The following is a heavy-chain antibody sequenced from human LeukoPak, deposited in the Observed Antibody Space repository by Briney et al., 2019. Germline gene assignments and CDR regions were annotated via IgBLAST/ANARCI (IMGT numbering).Heavy chain of an antibody. CDR2: ITSSSSYI. Sequence: GGSLRLSCAASGFTFSSYSMNWVRQAPGKGLQWVSSITSSSSYIYYADSVKGRFTISRDNSKNTLYLQMNSLRAEDTAIYYCARDERLLSFLKWGQGTLVTVSS. J-gene: IGHJ4*02. D-gene: IGHD3-3*01. CDR1: GFTFSSYS. V-gene: IGHV3-21*04. CDR3: ARDERLLSFLK.